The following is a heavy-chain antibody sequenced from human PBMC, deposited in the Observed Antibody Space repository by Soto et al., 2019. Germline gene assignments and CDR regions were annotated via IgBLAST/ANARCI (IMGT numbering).Heavy chain of an antibody. CDR2: ITYDGTFK. CDR1: GFTFGTFG. CDR3: AKDAKNLISYWLDP. J-gene: IGHJ5*02. D-gene: IGHD3-10*01. V-gene: IGHV3-30*02. Sequence: GGSLRLSCAASGFTFGTFGMHWVRQTPGKGLEWVAVITYDGTFKYYGASVEGRFTVSRDNSNNTLYLEMNSLRLEDTAVYYCAKDAKNLISYWLDPWGQGTLVTVSS.